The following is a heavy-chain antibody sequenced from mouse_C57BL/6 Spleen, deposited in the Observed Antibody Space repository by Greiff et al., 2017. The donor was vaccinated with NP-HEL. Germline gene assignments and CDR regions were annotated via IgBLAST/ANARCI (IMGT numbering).Heavy chain of an antibody. CDR3: ARELVNYFDY. Sequence: EVMLVESGGGLVKPGGSLKLSCAASGFTFSDYGMHWVRQAPEKGLEWVAYISSGSSTNYYADTVKGRFTISRDNAKNTLFLQMTSLRSEDTAMYYCARELVNYFDYWGQGTTLTVSS. V-gene: IGHV5-17*01. J-gene: IGHJ2*01. CDR1: GFTFSDYG. CDR2: ISSGSSTN. D-gene: IGHD2-2*01.